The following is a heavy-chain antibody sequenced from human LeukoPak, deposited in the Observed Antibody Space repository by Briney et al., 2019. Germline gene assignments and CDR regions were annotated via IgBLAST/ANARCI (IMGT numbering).Heavy chain of an antibody. CDR3: AKDPPKWARDPSVGLDY. CDR1: GFTFSSYA. V-gene: IGHV3-23*01. J-gene: IGHJ4*02. CDR2: ISGSGGST. Sequence: GGSLRLSCAASGFTFSSYAMSWVRQAPGKGLEWVSAISGSGGSTYYADSVKGRFTISRDNSKNTLYLQMNSLRAEDTAVYYCAKDPPKWARDPSVGLDYWGQGTLVTVSS. D-gene: IGHD1-26*01.